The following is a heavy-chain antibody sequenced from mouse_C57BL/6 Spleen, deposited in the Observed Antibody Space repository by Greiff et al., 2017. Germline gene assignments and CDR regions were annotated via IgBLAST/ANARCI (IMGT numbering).Heavy chain of an antibody. J-gene: IGHJ3*01. Sequence: QVQLQQPGAELVKPGASVKMSCKASGYTFTSYWITWVKQRPGQGLEWIGDIYPVSGGTNYNEKFKSKATLTVDTSSSTAYMQLSSLTSEDSAVYYCSREKTAQASFAYWGQGTLVTVSA. V-gene: IGHV1-55*01. D-gene: IGHD3-2*02. CDR3: SREKTAQASFAY. CDR1: GYTFTSYW. CDR2: IYPVSGGT.